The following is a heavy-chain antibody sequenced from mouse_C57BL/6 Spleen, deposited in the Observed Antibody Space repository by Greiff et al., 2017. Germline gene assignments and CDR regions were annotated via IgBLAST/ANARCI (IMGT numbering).Heavy chain of an antibody. CDR2: IRLKSDNYAT. D-gene: IGHD4-1*01. CDR1: GFTFSNYW. J-gene: IGHJ2*01. CDR3: TVLTGHFDY. Sequence: EVKVEESGGGLVQPGGSMKLSCVASGFTFSNYWMNWVRQSPEKGLEWVAQIRLKSDNYATHYAESVKGRFTISRDDSKSSVYLQMNNLRAEDTGIYYCTVLTGHFDYWGQGTTLTVSS. V-gene: IGHV6-3*01.